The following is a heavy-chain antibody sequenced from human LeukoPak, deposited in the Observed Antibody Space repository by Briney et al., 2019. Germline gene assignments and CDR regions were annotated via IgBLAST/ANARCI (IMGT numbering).Heavy chain of an antibody. J-gene: IGHJ6*03. D-gene: IGHD3-10*01. CDR1: GGPISSYY. V-gene: IGHV4-59*01. CDR2: IYYSGST. Sequence: SETLSLTCTVSGGPISSYYWSWIRQPPGQGLEWIGYIYYSGSTNYNPSLKSRVTISVDTSKNQFSLKLSSVTAADTAVYYCARGVTMVRGVIDYYMDVWGKGTTVTVSS. CDR3: ARGVTMVRGVIDYYMDV.